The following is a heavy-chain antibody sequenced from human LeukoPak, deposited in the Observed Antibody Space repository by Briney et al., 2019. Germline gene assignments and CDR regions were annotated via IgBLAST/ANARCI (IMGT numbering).Heavy chain of an antibody. V-gene: IGHV3-23*01. CDR3: AKRGVVIRVILVGFHKEAYYFDS. D-gene: IGHD3-22*01. J-gene: IGHJ4*02. CDR1: GITLSNYG. CDR2: ISDSGGRT. Sequence: PGGSLRLSCAVSGITLSNYGMSGVRQAPGKGLEWVAGISDSGGRTNYADSVKGRFTISRDNLKNTLYLRMNSLRAEDTAVYFCAKRGVVIRVILVGFHKEAYYFDSWGQGALVTVSS.